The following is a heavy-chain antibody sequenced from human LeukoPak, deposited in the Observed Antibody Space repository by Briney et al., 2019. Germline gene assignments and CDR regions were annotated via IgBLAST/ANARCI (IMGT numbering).Heavy chain of an antibody. CDR3: ARAGAALETWFDP. CDR1: GGSFSGYY. D-gene: IGHD1-1*01. J-gene: IGHJ5*02. CDR2: INHRGST. Sequence: SETLSLTCAVYGGSFSGYYWSWIRQPPGKGLEWIGEINHRGSTNYNPPLKSRVTISVDTSKNQFSLKLSSVTAADTAVYYCARAGAALETWFDPWGQGTLVTVSS. V-gene: IGHV4-34*01.